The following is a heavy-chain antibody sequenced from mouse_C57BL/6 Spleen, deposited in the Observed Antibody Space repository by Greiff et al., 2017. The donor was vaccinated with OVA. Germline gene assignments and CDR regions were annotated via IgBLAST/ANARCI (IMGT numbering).Heavy chain of an antibody. Sequence: VQLQQPGAELVRPGSSVKLSCKASGYTFTSYWMHWVKQRPIQGLEWIGNIDPSDSETHYNQKFKDKATLTVDKSSSTAYMQLSSLTSEDSAVYYCARDGSSYGFAYWGQGTLVTVSA. CDR2: IDPSDSET. V-gene: IGHV1-52*01. CDR1: GYTFTSYW. CDR3: ARDGSSYGFAY. D-gene: IGHD1-1*01. J-gene: IGHJ3*01.